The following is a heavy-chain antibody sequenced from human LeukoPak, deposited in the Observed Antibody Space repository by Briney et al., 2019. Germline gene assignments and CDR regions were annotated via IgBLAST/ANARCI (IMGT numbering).Heavy chain of an antibody. V-gene: IGHV4-59*11. Sequence: SETLSLTCTVSGGSISRHYWSWIRQPPGKGLEWIGYIYYSGSSNYNPSLKSRVTISVDTSKNQFSLKLSSVTAADTAVYYCARKDDSSGYYVDQWGQGTLVTVSS. J-gene: IGHJ4*02. D-gene: IGHD3-22*01. CDR1: GGSISRHY. CDR3: ARKDDSSGYYVDQ. CDR2: IYYSGSS.